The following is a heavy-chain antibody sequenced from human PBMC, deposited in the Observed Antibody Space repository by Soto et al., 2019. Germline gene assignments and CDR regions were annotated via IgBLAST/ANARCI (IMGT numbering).Heavy chain of an antibody. CDR3: VHRHSGWFLFDS. CDR2: IYWNGNK. Sequence: QITLKESGPTLVKPTQTLTLTCTFSGCSLSTSGVGVVWSRQSLGKALQWLALIYWNGNKRYKPSLKTRLNINKDSSKTQVVLTLYTLDPVDTATYYCVHRHSGWFLFDSWGQGTLFTGSS. J-gene: IGHJ4*02. CDR1: GCSLSTSGVG. V-gene: IGHV2-5*01. D-gene: IGHD6-19*01.